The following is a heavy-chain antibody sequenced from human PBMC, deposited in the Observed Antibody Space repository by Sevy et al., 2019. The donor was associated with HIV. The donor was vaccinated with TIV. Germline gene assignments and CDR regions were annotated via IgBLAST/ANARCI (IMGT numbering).Heavy chain of an antibody. CDR3: VKDAYRTLSSTTFDN. D-gene: IGHD2-21*01. J-gene: IGHJ4*02. V-gene: IGHV3-43*01. CDR2: IYWDGSTT. Sequence: GGSLRLSCAASGFTFDDDTMHWVLQAPGKGLEWVSLIYWDGSTTYYADSVKGRFTISRDNSKNSLYLQMNSLRTEDTALYYCVKDAYRTLSSTTFDNWGQGTLVTVSS. CDR1: GFTFDDDT.